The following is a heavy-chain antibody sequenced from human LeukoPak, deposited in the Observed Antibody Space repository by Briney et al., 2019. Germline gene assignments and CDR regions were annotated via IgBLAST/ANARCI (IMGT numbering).Heavy chain of an antibody. Sequence: SETLSLTCTVSGGSISSYYWSWIRQPPGKGLECIGYIYYIGSTNYNPSLKSRVTISVDTSKNQFSLKLSSVTAADTAVYYCARKVHYDILTGYPTGHFDYWGQGTLVTVSS. D-gene: IGHD3-9*01. V-gene: IGHV4-59*08. J-gene: IGHJ4*02. CDR3: ARKVHYDILTGYPTGHFDY. CDR1: GGSISSYY. CDR2: IYYIGST.